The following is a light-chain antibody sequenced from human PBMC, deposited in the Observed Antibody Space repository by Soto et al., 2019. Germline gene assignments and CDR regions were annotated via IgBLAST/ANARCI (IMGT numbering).Light chain of an antibody. CDR1: QSVSSSY. J-gene: IGKJ1*01. Sequence: ELVLPQSPGTLSLSPGERAPLSCRASQSVSSSYLAWYQQKPGQAPRLLIYGASSRATGIPDRFSGSGSGTDFTLTISRLEPEDFAVYYCQQYGSSGTVGQGTKVDIK. CDR2: GAS. V-gene: IGKV3-20*01. CDR3: QQYGSSGT.